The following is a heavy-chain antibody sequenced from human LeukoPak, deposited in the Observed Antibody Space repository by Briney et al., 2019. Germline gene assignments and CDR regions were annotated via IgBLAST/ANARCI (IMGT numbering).Heavy chain of an antibody. CDR3: ARRPKGGYTYSA. CDR1: GFTFDDYG. V-gene: IGHV3-11*04. Sequence: GGSLRLSCAASGFTFDDYGMSWVRQAPGKGLEWVSCISSSGSNIYHAESVKGRFTISRDNAKNSLYLQMNSLRAEDTAVYYCARRPKGGYTYSAWGQGTLVTVSS. J-gene: IGHJ5*02. D-gene: IGHD5-18*01. CDR2: ISSSGSNI.